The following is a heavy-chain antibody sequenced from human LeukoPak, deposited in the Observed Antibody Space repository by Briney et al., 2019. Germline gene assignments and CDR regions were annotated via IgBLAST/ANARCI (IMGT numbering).Heavy chain of an antibody. V-gene: IGHV4-39*01. CDR3: ARNPIVAQLSAFDI. CDR2: IYYSGST. J-gene: IGHJ3*02. Sequence: HPSETLSLTCTVSGGSISSSSYYWGWIRQPPGKGLEWIGSIYYSGSTYYNPSLKSRVTISVDTSKNQFSLKLSSVTAAVTAVYYCARNPIVAQLSAFDIWGQGTMVTVSS. D-gene: IGHD5-12*01. CDR1: GGSISSSSYY.